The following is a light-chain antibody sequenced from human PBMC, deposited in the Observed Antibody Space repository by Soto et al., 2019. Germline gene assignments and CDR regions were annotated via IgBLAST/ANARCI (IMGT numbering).Light chain of an antibody. V-gene: IGLV2-14*01. J-gene: IGLJ2*01. CDR1: SSDVGGYDY. Sequence: QSALTQPASVSGSLGQSITISCTGTSSDVGGYDYVSWNQHHPGKAPKLIIFEVDNRPSGVSSRFSGSKSGNTASLTISGLQADDEADYYCSSYNFSNTVLFGGGT. CDR2: EVD. CDR3: SSYNFSNTVL.